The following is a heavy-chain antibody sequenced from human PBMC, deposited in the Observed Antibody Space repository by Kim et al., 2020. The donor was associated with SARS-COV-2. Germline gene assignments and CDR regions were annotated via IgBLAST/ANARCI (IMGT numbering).Heavy chain of an antibody. CDR2: T. CDR3: ARGDYFYYAMDI. J-gene: IGHJ6*02. Sequence: TYYNPSLKSRVTISLETSRNQFSLRLTSVTATDTAVYYCARGDYFYYAMDIWGQGTTVTVSS. V-gene: IGHV4-30-2*04.